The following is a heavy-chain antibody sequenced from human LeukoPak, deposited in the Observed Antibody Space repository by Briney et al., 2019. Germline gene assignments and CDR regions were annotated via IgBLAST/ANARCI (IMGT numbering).Heavy chain of an antibody. CDR2: ISYDGSNK. D-gene: IGHD3-10*01. Sequence: PGGSLRLSCAASGFTFSSYAMHWVRQAPGKGLEWVAVISYDGSNKYYADSVKGRSTISRDNSKNTLYLQMNSLRAEDTAVYYCARGVRVWFGELLHTSRHDAFDIWGQGTMVTVSS. CDR3: ARGVRVWFGELLHTSRHDAFDI. J-gene: IGHJ3*02. CDR1: GFTFSSYA. V-gene: IGHV3-30-3*01.